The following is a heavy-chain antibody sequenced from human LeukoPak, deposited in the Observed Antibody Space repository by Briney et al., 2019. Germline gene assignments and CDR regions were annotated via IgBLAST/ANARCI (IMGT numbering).Heavy chain of an antibody. V-gene: IGHV1-2*02. CDR2: INGKTGDT. CDR3: ARDGAVTGSYNWFDP. D-gene: IGHD6-19*01. J-gene: IGHJ5*02. CDR1: GYSLTGYY. Sequence: GASVKVSCKASGYSLTGYYMHWVRQAPGQGLEWMGWINGKTGDTRNTEKFQGRVTMTRDTSISTAYMELRSLRSDDSAVYYCARDGAVTGSYNWFDPWGQGTLVTVSS.